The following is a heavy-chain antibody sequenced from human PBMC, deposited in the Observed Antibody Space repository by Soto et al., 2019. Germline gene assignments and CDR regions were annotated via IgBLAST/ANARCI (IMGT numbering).Heavy chain of an antibody. CDR3: ARLAGEEDIAY. J-gene: IGHJ4*02. Sequence: WTWIRQHPGKGLEWIGYIYYSGSTYYNPSLKSRVTISIDTSKNQFSLKLSSVTAADTAVYYCARLAGEEDIAYWGQGTLVTVSS. CDR2: IYYSGST. V-gene: IGHV4-31*02. D-gene: IGHD5-12*01.